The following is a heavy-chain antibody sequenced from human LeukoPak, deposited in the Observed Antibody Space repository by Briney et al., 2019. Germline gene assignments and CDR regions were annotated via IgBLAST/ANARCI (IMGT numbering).Heavy chain of an antibody. J-gene: IGHJ4*02. D-gene: IGHD5-18*01. V-gene: IGHV4-31*03. CDR1: GGSISSGGYS. Sequence: SQTLSLTCTVSGGSISSGGYSWSWIRQHPGKGLEWIGYIYYSGSTYYNPSLKSRVTTSVDTSKNQFSLKLSSVTAADTAVYYCARADYGSYVAYWGQGTLVTVSS. CDR2: IYYSGST. CDR3: ARADYGSYVAY.